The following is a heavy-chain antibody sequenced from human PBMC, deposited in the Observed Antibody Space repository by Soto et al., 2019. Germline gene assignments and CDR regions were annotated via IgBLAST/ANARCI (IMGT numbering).Heavy chain of an antibody. CDR3: ARISSVDPYGYVNGGLDV. J-gene: IGHJ6*02. Sequence: SETLSLTCSVSGGSIRSYYWSWIRQSPEKGLEWIGYFYHSGNSNYNPSLESRVTISVDTSKNQLSLSLRSVTAADTAVYFCARISSVDPYGYVNGGLDVWGQGTTVTVSS. D-gene: IGHD5-18*01. V-gene: IGHV4-59*01. CDR1: GGSIRSYY. CDR2: FYHSGNS.